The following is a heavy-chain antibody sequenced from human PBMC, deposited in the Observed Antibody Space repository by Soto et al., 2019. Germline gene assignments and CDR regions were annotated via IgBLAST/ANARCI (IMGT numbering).Heavy chain of an antibody. CDR2: INSDGSST. D-gene: IGHD3-3*01. CDR1: GFTFSIYW. CDR3: ARDLKGVEYYDFWSGYYPYYFDS. J-gene: IGHJ4*02. V-gene: IGHV3-74*01. Sequence: EVQLVESGGGLVQPGGSLRLSCAASGFTFSIYWMHWVRQAPGKGLVWVSRINSDGSSTSYADSVKGRFTISRDNAKNTLYLQMNSLRAEDTAVYYCARDLKGVEYYDFWSGYYPYYFDSWGQGTLVTVSS.